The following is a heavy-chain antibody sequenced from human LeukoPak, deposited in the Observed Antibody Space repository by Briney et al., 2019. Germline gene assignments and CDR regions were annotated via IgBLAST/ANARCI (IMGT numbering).Heavy chain of an antibody. V-gene: IGHV3-9*01. Sequence: GRSLLLSCAASGFTFDNYVMHWVRLVPGKGLECVSSITPNSGGVCYAASVKGRFTISRDNARNSLYLQMNSLKAEDTALYYCVQAPPNPSIDYWGQGPLVPVSS. CDR1: GFTFDNYV. J-gene: IGHJ4*02. CDR3: VQAPPNPSIDY. D-gene: IGHD1-14*01. CDR2: ITPNSGGV.